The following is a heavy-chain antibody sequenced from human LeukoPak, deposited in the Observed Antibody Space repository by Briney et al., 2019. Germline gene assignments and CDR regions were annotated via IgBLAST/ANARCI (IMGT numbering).Heavy chain of an antibody. CDR1: GFTFRSYG. CDR2: ISYDGSNK. CDR3: ARVAHDYGDSLDY. Sequence: GGSLRLSCAASGFTFRSYGMHWVRQAPGKGLEWVAVISYDGSNKYYADSVKGRFTISRDNSKNTLYLQMNSLRAEDTAVYYCARVAHDYGDSLDYWGQGTLVTVSS. V-gene: IGHV3-30*03. D-gene: IGHD4-17*01. J-gene: IGHJ4*02.